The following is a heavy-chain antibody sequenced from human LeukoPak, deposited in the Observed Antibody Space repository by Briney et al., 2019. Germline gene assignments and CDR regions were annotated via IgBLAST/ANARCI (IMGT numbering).Heavy chain of an antibody. Sequence: PGGSLRLSCAASGFTFSSYWMSWVRQAPGKGLEWVAFVRYDETTKFYADSVKGRFTISRDNSKTTLYLQMNSLRAEDTAVYYCAKDVPTAYFDYWGQGTLVTVSS. J-gene: IGHJ4*02. D-gene: IGHD2-2*01. CDR2: VRYDETTK. CDR3: AKDVPTAYFDY. CDR1: GFTFSSYW. V-gene: IGHV3-30*02.